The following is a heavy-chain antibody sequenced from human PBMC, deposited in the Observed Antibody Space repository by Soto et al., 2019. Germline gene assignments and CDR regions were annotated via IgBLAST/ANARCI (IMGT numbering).Heavy chain of an antibody. CDR3: SDLGTWFVP. CDR1: GSSFNDHY. J-gene: IGHJ5*02. V-gene: IGHV3-72*01. Sequence: EEQLAESGGGLVQPGGSLRLSCAGSGSSFNDHYIDWVRQAPGKGLEWIGQIRNKDRGYTTEYAASVRGRFTLSRDDSTNSLYLHMTSLKTEDTAVYYCSDLGTWFVPRGQGTLVTVSS. CDR2: IRNKDRGYTT.